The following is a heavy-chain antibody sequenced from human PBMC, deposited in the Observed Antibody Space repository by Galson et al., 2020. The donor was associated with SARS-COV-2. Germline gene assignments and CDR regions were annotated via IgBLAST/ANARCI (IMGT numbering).Heavy chain of an antibody. Sequence: GGSLRLSCAASGFTFSSSAMSWVRQVPGKGLDWVSGISGSGGTTYYADSVKGRFTISRDNYKNTLFLQMNSLRAEETAVYYCAKGPLNLPDYCDYWGQGTLVTVSS. D-gene: IGHD1-1*01. J-gene: IGHJ4*02. CDR1: GFTFSSSA. CDR2: ISGSGGTT. CDR3: AKGPLNLPDYCDY. V-gene: IGHV3-23*01.